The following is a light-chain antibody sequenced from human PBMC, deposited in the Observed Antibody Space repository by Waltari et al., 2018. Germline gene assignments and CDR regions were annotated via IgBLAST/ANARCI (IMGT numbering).Light chain of an antibody. CDR3: SSYAVTTTLL. CDR2: DVK. J-gene: IGLJ2*01. Sequence: QSVLTQPASVSGSPGQSITISCTGTRSDVGGYDYVSWYQQQPGKAPKLIIYDVKNRPSGVSNRLSGSKSGDTASLTFSGRQAEDEADYYCSSYAVTTTLLFGGGTKLTVL. CDR1: RSDVGGYDY. V-gene: IGLV2-14*03.